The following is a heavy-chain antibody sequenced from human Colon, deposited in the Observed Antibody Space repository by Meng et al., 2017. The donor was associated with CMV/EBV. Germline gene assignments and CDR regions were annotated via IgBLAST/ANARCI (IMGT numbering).Heavy chain of an antibody. CDR3: AKAHYADPS. J-gene: IGHJ5*02. CDR1: GFIFSNYD. D-gene: IGHD4-17*01. Sequence: GGSLRLSCAASGFIFSNYDMHWVRQAPGKGLEWVTFIRYDGSYKYYADSVKGRFTISRDNSKNTLYLQMNSLRAEDTAVYYCAKAHYADPSWGQGTLVTVSS. CDR2: IRYDGSYK. V-gene: IGHV3-30*02.